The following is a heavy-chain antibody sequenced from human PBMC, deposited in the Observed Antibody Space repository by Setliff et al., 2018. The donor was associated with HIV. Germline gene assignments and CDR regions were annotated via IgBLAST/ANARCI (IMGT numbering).Heavy chain of an antibody. Sequence: GGSLRLSCEASGFTFSTYSMNWVRQAPGKGLEWVSSISSSSRSKYYADSVKGRFTISRDNAKNSLYLQMNSLTAEDTAVYYCATRVVVAATLAEYDYWGQGTLVTVSS. D-gene: IGHD2-15*01. CDR1: GFTFSTYS. J-gene: IGHJ4*02. V-gene: IGHV3-21*01. CDR3: ATRVVVAATLAEYDY. CDR2: ISSSSRSK.